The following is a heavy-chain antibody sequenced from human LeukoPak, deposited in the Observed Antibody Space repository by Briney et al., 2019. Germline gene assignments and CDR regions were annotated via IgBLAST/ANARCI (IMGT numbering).Heavy chain of an antibody. D-gene: IGHD5-18*01. V-gene: IGHV4-39*07. CDR2: IYYSGST. CDR1: GGSISDYS. CDR3: ARDRGGYTYSHDY. J-gene: IGHJ4*02. Sequence: SETLSLTCTVSGGSISDYSWSWIRQPPGKGLEWIGSIYYSGSTYYNPSLKSRVTISMDKSKNQLSLKLNFVTAADTAVYYCARDRGGYTYSHDYWGQGTLVTVSS.